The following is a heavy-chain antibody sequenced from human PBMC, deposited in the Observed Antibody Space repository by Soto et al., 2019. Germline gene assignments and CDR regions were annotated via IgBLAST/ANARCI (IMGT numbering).Heavy chain of an antibody. CDR1: GDSVSSNSAA. J-gene: IGHJ4*02. CDR3: ARGEVAPKCFDY. CDR2: TYYRSKWYN. V-gene: IGHV6-1*01. D-gene: IGHD5-12*01. Sequence: PSQTLSLTCAISGDSVSSNSAAWNWIRQSPSRGLEWLGRTYYRSKWYNDYAISVKSRITINPDISKNQFSLQLNSVTPDDTAVYYCARGEVAPKCFDYWGQGMLVSVSS.